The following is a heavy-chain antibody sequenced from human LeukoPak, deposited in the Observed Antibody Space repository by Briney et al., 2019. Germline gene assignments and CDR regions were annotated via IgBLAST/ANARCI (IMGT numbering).Heavy chain of an antibody. D-gene: IGHD5-12*01. CDR1: GGSVSSYY. Sequence: SETLSLTCTVSGGSVSSYYWSWIRKPPGKGKEWIGYIYDSGTTTSNPSLKSRVTLSVDVSKTHLPLSLTSVTAADAGVSYLSRDRGYRGDLFYGGGKGTTVIISS. J-gene: IGHJ6*04. CDR3: SRDRGYRGDLFYG. CDR2: IYDSGTT. V-gene: IGHV4-59*02.